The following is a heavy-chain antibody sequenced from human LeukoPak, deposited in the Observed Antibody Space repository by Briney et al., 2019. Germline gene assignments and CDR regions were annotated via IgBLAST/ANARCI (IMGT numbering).Heavy chain of an antibody. J-gene: IGHJ4*02. CDR3: ASPKGGEYHEAFDH. V-gene: IGHV3-13*05. CDR2: IGTAGDP. Sequence: PGGSLRLSCAASGFTFSSYDMHWVRQATGKGLEWVSAIGTAGDPYYPGSVKGRFTISRENAKNSLYLQMNSLRAGDTALYYCASPKGGEYHEAFDHWGQGTLVTVSS. CDR1: GFTFSSYD. D-gene: IGHD2-2*01.